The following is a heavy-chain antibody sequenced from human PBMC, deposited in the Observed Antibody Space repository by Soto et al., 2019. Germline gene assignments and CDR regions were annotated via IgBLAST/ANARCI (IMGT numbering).Heavy chain of an antibody. Sequence: GSGPTLVNPTQTLTLTCTFSGFSLTTSGVRVGWIRQPPGKALERIALIYWDDDKRSNPSLQTRLTITKDTSKNQVVLTLTNMYAVYTATYYFSHTVHPRPHPFIDYGGRGSLVTVS. V-gene: IGHV2-5*02. CDR1: GFSLTTSGVR. D-gene: IGHD3-10*02. CDR3: SHTVHPRPHPFIDY. CDR2: IYWDDDK. J-gene: IGHJ4*02.